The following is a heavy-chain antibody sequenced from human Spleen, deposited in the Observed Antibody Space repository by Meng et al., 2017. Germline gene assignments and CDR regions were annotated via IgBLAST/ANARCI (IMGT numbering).Heavy chain of an antibody. Sequence: ETLSLTCTVSGGSVSSDNYYWSWIRQPPGKGLEWVSSISGSGDNTYYADSVKGRVTISRDNSKDTLYLQMNSLRAEDTAVYYCARGTRDYWGQGTLVTVSS. CDR2: ISGSGDNT. J-gene: IGHJ4*02. CDR1: GGSVSSDNYY. CDR3: ARGTRDY. V-gene: IGHV3-23*01.